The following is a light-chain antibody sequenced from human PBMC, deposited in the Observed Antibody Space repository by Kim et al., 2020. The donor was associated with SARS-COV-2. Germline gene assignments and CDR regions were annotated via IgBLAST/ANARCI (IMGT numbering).Light chain of an antibody. CDR2: RNS. CDR3: SAWDSSLGAWV. Sequence: ATLPFPGNGHHVGDQGAVWLQQHQGHPPTLLSYRNSNRPSGISEKFSASRSGNTASLTITGLQPEDEADYYCSAWDSSLGAWVFGGGTKVTVL. J-gene: IGLJ3*02. CDR1: GHHVGDQG. V-gene: IGLV10-54*01.